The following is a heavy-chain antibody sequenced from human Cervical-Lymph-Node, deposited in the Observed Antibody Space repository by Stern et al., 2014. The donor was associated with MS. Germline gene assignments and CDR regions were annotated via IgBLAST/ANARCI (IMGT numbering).Heavy chain of an antibody. CDR2: INRMIGVT. V-gene: IGHV1-2*02. Sequence: VQLVESGAEVKKPGASVKVSCRSSGYSFTDYYFHWVRQAPGQGLDWMVCINRMIGVTHYAQQFQGRVTMTRGSSMNTAYMEMSRLRSDDTAVYYCQSFPAYWGQGTLITVSS. CDR1: GYSFTDYY. J-gene: IGHJ4*02. CDR3: QSFPAY.